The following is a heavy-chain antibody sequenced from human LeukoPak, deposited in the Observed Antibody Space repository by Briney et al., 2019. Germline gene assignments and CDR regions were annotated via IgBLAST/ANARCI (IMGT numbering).Heavy chain of an antibody. CDR2: IRSKAYGGTT. J-gene: IGHJ4*02. Sequence: QPGRSLRLSCTASGFTFGDYAMSWFRQAPGKGLEWVGFIRSKAYGGTTEYAASVKGRFTISRDDSKSIAYLQMNSLKTEDTAVYYCTRDLLALVGSSGYADYWGQGTLVTVSS. D-gene: IGHD3-22*01. V-gene: IGHV3-49*03. CDR1: GFTFGDYA. CDR3: TRDLLALVGSSGYADY.